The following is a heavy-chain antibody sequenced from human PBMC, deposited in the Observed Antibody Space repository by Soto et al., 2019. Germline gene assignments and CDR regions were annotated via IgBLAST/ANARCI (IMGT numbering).Heavy chain of an antibody. V-gene: IGHV3-7*01. CDR3: ARGSIAVAGVWFDP. Sequence: EVQLVESGGGLVQPGGSLRLSCAASGFTFSSYWMSWVRQAPGKRLEWVANIKQDGSEKYYVDSVKGRFTISRDNAKNPLYLQMDSLRAEDTAVYCCARGSIAVAGVWFDPWGQGTLVTVSS. CDR1: GFTFSSYW. CDR2: IKQDGSEK. D-gene: IGHD6-19*01. J-gene: IGHJ5*02.